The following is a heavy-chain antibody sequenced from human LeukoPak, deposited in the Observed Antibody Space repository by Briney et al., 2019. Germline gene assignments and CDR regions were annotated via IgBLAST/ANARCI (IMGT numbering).Heavy chain of an antibody. CDR3: ARERRCSAGSCYAADLDS. Sequence: WASVKVSCKTSADIFSSYAINWVRQAPGQGLEWMGRIIPLTGVVNYGQKLQTRVTISADKSTSTAYMEVSSLRFEDTAVYFCARERRCSAGSCYAADLDSWGQGNLVTVSS. D-gene: IGHD2-15*01. V-gene: IGHV1-69*04. CDR1: ADIFSSYA. CDR2: IIPLTGVV. J-gene: IGHJ4*02.